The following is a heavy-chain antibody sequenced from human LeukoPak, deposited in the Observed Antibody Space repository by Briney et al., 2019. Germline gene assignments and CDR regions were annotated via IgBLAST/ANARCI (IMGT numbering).Heavy chain of an antibody. V-gene: IGHV3-7*01. CDR3: ARDQGGVGY. CDR2: INKDGSQK. Sequence: GGSLRLSCAASGFTFSTYWMTWVRQAPGKGLEWVATINKDGSQKYYLDSVKGRFTISRDNAKNSLYLQMNSLRAEDTAVYYCARDQGGVGYWGQGTLVTVSS. J-gene: IGHJ4*02. D-gene: IGHD3-16*01. CDR1: GFTFSTYW.